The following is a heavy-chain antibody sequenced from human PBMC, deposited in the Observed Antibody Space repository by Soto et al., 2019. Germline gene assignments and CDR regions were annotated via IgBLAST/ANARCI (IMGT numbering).Heavy chain of an antibody. CDR3: ARTYSSGWSYYYGMDV. D-gene: IGHD6-19*01. J-gene: IGHJ6*02. Sequence: QVQLQQSGPGLVKPSQTLSLTCAISGDSVSSNSAIWNWIRQSPSRGLEWLGRTFYGSKWYNDYAVSVKSRLTINAATSKNQFSLQLNSVTPEDTAVYYCARTYSSGWSYYYGMDVWGQGTTVTVSS. V-gene: IGHV6-1*01. CDR2: TFYGSKWYN. CDR1: GDSVSSNSAI.